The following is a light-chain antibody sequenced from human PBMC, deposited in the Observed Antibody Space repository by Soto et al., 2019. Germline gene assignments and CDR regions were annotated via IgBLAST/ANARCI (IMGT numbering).Light chain of an antibody. CDR1: HIVSSSY. Sequence: EIVLTQSPGTLSLSPGERATLSCRASHIVSSSYLAWYQQKPGQAPRLLIYGASNRATGIPARFSGSGSGTDFTLTISSLEPEDFAVYYCQQRSNWPLITFGQGTRLEIK. CDR2: GAS. J-gene: IGKJ5*01. CDR3: QQRSNWPLIT. V-gene: IGKV3D-20*02.